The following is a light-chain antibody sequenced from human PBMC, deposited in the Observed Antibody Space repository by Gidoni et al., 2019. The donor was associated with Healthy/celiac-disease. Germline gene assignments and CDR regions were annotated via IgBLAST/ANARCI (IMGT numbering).Light chain of an antibody. CDR3: QQYGSSPLYT. J-gene: IGKJ2*01. CDR1: QSVSSSY. Sequence: EIVLTQSPGTLSLSPGERATLSCRASQSVSSSYLAWYQQKPGQAPSLLIYVASSRATGIPDRFSGSVSWTDFTLTISRLEPEDFAVYYCQQYGSSPLYTFGQGTKLEIK. CDR2: VAS. V-gene: IGKV3-20*01.